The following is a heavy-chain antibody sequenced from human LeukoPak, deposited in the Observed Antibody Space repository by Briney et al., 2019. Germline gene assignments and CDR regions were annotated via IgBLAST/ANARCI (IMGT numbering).Heavy chain of an antibody. V-gene: IGHV4-34*01. CDR3: VRVGSNSWQN. Sequence: SETLSLTCAVYGGSFIGYYWSWIRQPPGKGLEWIGEINHSGNTNYNPSLKSRVTISVDTSKNQLSLHLSSVTAADTAVYYCVRVGSNSWQNWGQGTLVTVSS. CDR1: GGSFIGYY. J-gene: IGHJ4*02. CDR2: INHSGNT. D-gene: IGHD6-13*01.